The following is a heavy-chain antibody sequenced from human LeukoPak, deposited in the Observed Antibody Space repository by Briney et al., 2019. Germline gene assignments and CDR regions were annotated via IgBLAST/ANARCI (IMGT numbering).Heavy chain of an antibody. J-gene: IGHJ4*02. Sequence: GGSLRLSCAASGFTFSSYSMNWVRQAPGKGLEWVSSISSSSYIYYADSVKGRFTISRDNAKNSLYLQMNSLRAEDTAVYYCAKSTTTVTPYYFDYWGQGNLVTVSS. D-gene: IGHD4-17*01. CDR1: GFTFSSYS. CDR2: ISSSSYI. CDR3: AKSTTTVTPYYFDY. V-gene: IGHV3-21*04.